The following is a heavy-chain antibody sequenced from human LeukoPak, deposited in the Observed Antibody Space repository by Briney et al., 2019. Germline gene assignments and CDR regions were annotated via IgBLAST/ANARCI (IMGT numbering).Heavy chain of an antibody. D-gene: IGHD3-3*01. CDR3: ARDSRSGDFWSGTFDY. V-gene: IGHV3-7*01. CDR2: IKQDGSEK. J-gene: IGHJ4*02. Sequence: GGSLRLSCAASGFTFSSYWMSWVHQAPGKGLEWVANIKQDGSEKYYVDSVKGRFTISRDNAKNSLYLQMNSLRAEDTAVYYCARDSRSGDFWSGTFDYWDQGTLVTVSS. CDR1: GFTFSSYW.